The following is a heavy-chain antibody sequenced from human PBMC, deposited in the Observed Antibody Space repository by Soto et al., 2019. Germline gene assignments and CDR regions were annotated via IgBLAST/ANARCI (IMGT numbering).Heavy chain of an antibody. V-gene: IGHV3-15*01. CDR2: IKSKTDGGTT. CDR1: GFTFSNAW. CDR3: TTGVSVWYSSSWYGGDY. Sequence: EVQLVESGGGLVKPGGSLRLSCAASGFTFSNAWMSWVRQAPGKGLEWVGRIKSKTDGGTTDYAAPVKGIFTISRDYSKNTLYLQMNSLKTEDTAVYYCTTGVSVWYSSSWYGGDYWGQGTLVTVSS. J-gene: IGHJ4*02. D-gene: IGHD6-13*01.